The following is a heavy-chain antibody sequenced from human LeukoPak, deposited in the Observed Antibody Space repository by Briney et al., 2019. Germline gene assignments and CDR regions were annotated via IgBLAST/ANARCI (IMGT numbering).Heavy chain of an antibody. CDR3: TTDRPYYYDSSGYSSTSYYLDY. CDR2: IKSKTDGGTT. CDR1: GFTFSNAW. J-gene: IGHJ4*02. V-gene: IGHV3-15*01. D-gene: IGHD3-22*01. Sequence: GGSLRLSCAASGFTFSNAWMSWVRQAPGKGLEWVGRIKSKTDGGTTDYAAPVNGRFTISRDDSKNTLYLQMNSLKTEDTAVYYCTTDRPYYYDSSGYSSTSYYLDYWGQGTLVTVSS.